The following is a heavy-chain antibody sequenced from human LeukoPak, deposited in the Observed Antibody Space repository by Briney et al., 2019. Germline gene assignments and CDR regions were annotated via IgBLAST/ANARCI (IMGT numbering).Heavy chain of an antibody. CDR1: GLTFSSYG. D-gene: IGHD6-6*01. CDR2: ISYDGSNK. J-gene: IGHJ4*02. Sequence: GGSLRLSCAASGLTFSSYGMHWVRQAPGKGLEWVAVISYDGSNKYYADSVKGRFTISRDNSKNTLYLQMNSLRAEDTAVYYCAKDAHIPIAALSTFDYWGQGTLVTVSS. CDR3: AKDAHIPIAALSTFDY. V-gene: IGHV3-30*18.